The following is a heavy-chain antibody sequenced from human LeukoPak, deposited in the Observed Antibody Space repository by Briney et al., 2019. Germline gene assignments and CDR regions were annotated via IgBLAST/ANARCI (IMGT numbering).Heavy chain of an antibody. V-gene: IGHV4-59*01. D-gene: IGHD3-16*01. CDR3: ARGWGYFDY. J-gene: IGHJ4*02. Sequence: SETLSLTCTVSGGSISSDYWSWIRQPPGKGLEWIGYIYYSGSTNYNPSLKSRVTISVDTSKNQFSLKVSSVTAEDTAVYYCARGWGYFDYWGQGTLVTVSS. CDR2: IYYSGST. CDR1: GGSISSDY.